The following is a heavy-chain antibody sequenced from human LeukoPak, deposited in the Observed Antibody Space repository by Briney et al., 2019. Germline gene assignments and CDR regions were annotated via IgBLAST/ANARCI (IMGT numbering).Heavy chain of an antibody. CDR1: GGSISTRSSY. J-gene: IGHJ6*02. CDR3: ARHFDLYYGMDV. V-gene: IGHV4-39*01. Sequence: SETLSLTCTVSGGSISTRSSYWGWIRQPPGKGLEWIGTIYDSGSTYINPSLKSRVTVSEDTSKNQFSLKLSSVTAADTAVYYCARHFDLYYGMDVWGQGTTVTVSS. D-gene: IGHD3-9*01. CDR2: IYDSGST.